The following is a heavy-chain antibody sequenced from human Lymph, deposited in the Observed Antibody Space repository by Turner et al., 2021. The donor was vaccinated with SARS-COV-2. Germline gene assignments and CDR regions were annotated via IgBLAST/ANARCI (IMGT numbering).Heavy chain of an antibody. CDR1: GFLFSSFA. CDR2: ISDDGRNK. CDR3: ARDSVGERQWLVTWFDP. J-gene: IGHJ5*02. V-gene: IGHV3-30*01. D-gene: IGHD6-19*01. Sequence: QVQLVESGGGLVQPGSSRKLSSAAFGFLFSSFAMHWVRQATGKGLEWVAVISDDGRNKYYADSVKGRFTISSDKSKNTLYLQMNSLRAEDTAVYYCARDSVGERQWLVTWFDPWGQGTLVTVSS.